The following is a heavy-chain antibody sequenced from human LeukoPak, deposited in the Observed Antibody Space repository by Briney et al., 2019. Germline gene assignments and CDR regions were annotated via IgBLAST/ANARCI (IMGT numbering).Heavy chain of an antibody. Sequence: GGSLRLSCAASGFTFSNAWMTWVRQAPGKGLEWVGRIKSKTDGGTTDYAAPVKGRFTISRDDSENTLYLQMNSLKTEDTAVYYCATDDVFIAVIAYSGDLDYWGQGTLVTVSS. CDR3: ATDDVFIAVIAYSGDLDY. CDR1: GFTFSNAW. J-gene: IGHJ4*02. CDR2: IKSKTDGGTT. D-gene: IGHD6-19*01. V-gene: IGHV3-15*01.